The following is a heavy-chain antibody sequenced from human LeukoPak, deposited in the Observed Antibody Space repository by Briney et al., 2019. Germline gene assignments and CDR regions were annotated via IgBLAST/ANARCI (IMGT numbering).Heavy chain of an antibody. J-gene: IGHJ6*02. CDR1: GYTFASYG. CDR2: ISAYNGNT. CDR3: ARDGTEDVRRSSQFYVKYNYNGMDV. Sequence: GASVKVSCKASGYTFASYGISWVRQAPGQGLEWIGWISAYNGNTNYAQKFQDRVNLTTDTSATTVYMELTSLRSDDTAIYYCARDGTEDVRRSSQFYVKYNYNGMDVWGQGTMVTVSS. D-gene: IGHD1-1*01. V-gene: IGHV1-18*01.